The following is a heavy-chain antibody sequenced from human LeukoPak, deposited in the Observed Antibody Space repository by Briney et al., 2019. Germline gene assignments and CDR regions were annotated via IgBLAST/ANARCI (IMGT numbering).Heavy chain of an antibody. J-gene: IGHJ6*02. CDR3: ARGPYVHRPYYDFWSGYFGGPHYGMDV. CDR1: GFTFSSYA. V-gene: IGHV3-23*01. CDR2: ISGSGGST. Sequence: GGSLRLSCAASGFTFSSYAMSWVRQAPGKGLEWVSAISGSGGSTYYADSVKGRFTISRDNSKNTLYLQMNSLRSEDTAVYYCARGPYVHRPYYDFWSGYFGGPHYGMDVWGQGTTVTVSS. D-gene: IGHD3-3*01.